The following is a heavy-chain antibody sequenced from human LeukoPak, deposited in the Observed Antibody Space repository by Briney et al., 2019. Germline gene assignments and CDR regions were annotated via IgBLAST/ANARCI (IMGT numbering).Heavy chain of an antibody. D-gene: IGHD3-22*01. V-gene: IGHV4-34*01. CDR1: GGSFSGYY. J-gene: IGHJ3*02. Sequence: SETEALLCAVYGGSFSGYYWSWISQPPGKGLEWIGEINHSGSTNYNPSLKSRVTISVDTSKNQFSLKLSSVTAADTAVYYCARSRPTITMIVVATKANTFGTCGQGTMVTVSS. CDR3: ARSRPTITMIVVATKANTFGT. CDR2: INHSGST.